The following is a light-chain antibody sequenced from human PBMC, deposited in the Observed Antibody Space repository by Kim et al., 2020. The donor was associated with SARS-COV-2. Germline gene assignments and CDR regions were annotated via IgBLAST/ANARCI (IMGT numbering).Light chain of an antibody. CDR1: QIVDSRY. CDR2: GSS. J-gene: IGKJ1*01. V-gene: IGKV3-20*01. CDR3: QQYGTSPGWT. Sequence: EIVLTQSPGTLSLSPGERATLSCRASQIVDSRYLAWYQQKPGQAPRLLIYGSSTRATGIPDRFTGGGSGTDFTLTINTLEPDDFAMYYCQQYGTSPGWTFGQGTKVDIK.